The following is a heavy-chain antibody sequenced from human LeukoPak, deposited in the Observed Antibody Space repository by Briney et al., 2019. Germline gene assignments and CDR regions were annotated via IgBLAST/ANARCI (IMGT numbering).Heavy chain of an antibody. V-gene: IGHV3-23*01. J-gene: IGHJ4*02. D-gene: IGHD4-4*01. CDR1: GFTFSSYA. Sequence: GGSLRLSCAASGFTFSSYAMSWVRQAPGKGLEWVSAISGSGGSTYYADSVKSRFTISRDNSKNTLYLQMNSLRAEDTAVYYCAKAKNSNYEFYFDYWGQGTLVTVSS. CDR2: ISGSGGST. CDR3: AKAKNSNYEFYFDY.